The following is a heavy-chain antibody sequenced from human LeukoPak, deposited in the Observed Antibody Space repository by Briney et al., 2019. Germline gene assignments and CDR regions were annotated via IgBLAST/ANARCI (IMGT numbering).Heavy chain of an antibody. Sequence: GGSLRLSCAASGFTFSSYWMSWVRQAPGKGLEWVANIKQDGSEKYYVDSVKGRFTISRDNAKNSLYLQMNSLRAQDTAVYYCAREGSSGWFDYWGQGTLVTVSS. J-gene: IGHJ4*02. CDR2: IKQDGSEK. CDR1: GFTFSSYW. CDR3: AREGSSGWFDY. V-gene: IGHV3-7*01. D-gene: IGHD6-19*01.